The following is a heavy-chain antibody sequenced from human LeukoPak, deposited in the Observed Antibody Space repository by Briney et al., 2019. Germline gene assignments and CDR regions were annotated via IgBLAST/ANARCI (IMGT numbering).Heavy chain of an antibody. J-gene: IGHJ5*02. Sequence: SETLSLTCAVYGGSFSGYYWSWIRQPPVKELEWIGEINHSGSTNYNPSLKSRVTISVDTSKNQFSLKLSSVTAADTAVYYCARSSTIVVVTASHNWFDPWGQGTLVTVSS. V-gene: IGHV4-34*01. CDR3: ARSSTIVVVTASHNWFDP. D-gene: IGHD2-21*02. CDR1: GGSFSGYY. CDR2: INHSGST.